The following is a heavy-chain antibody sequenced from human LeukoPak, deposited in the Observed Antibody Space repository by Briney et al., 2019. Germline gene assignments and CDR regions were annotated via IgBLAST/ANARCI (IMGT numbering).Heavy chain of an antibody. J-gene: IGHJ3*02. Sequence: SETLSLTCTVSGGSISSYYWNWIRQPPGKGLEWIGYIYYSGSTNYNPSLKSRVTISVDTSKNQFSLKLSSVTAADTAVYFCARVQQFYDFWSGYSANHAFDIWGQGTMVTVSS. V-gene: IGHV4-59*01. D-gene: IGHD3-3*01. CDR3: ARVQQFYDFWSGYSANHAFDI. CDR1: GGSISSYY. CDR2: IYYSGST.